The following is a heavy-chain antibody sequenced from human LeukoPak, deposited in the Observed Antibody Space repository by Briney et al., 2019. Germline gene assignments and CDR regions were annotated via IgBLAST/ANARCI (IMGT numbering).Heavy chain of an antibody. V-gene: IGHV4-4*02. CDR1: GGSISSSNW. CDR3: ARAPHYDFWSGPDY. Sequence: SETLSLTCAVSGGSISSSNWWSWVRPPPGKGLEWIGEIYHSGSTNYNPSLKSRVTISVDKSKNQFSPELSSVTAADTAVYYCARAPHYDFWSGPDYWGQGTLVTVSS. J-gene: IGHJ4*02. CDR2: IYHSGST. D-gene: IGHD3-3*01.